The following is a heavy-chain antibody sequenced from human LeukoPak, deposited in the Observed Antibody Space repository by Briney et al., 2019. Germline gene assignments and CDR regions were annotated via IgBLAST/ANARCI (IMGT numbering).Heavy chain of an antibody. CDR1: GYTFTSYD. Sequence: ASVKVSCKASGYTFTSYDINWVRQAPGQGLEWMGWISAYNGNTNYAQKLQGRVTMTTDTSTSTAYMELRSLRSDDTAVYYCARDALLWFGETKNWFDPWGQGTLVTVSS. J-gene: IGHJ5*02. CDR3: ARDALLWFGETKNWFDP. CDR2: ISAYNGNT. V-gene: IGHV1-18*01. D-gene: IGHD3-10*01.